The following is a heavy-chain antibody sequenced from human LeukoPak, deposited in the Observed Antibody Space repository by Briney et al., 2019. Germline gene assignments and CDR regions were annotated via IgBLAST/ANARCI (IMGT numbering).Heavy chain of an antibody. CDR3: AKILQSYYYGGFEY. D-gene: IGHD3-10*01. V-gene: IGHV3-23*01. Sequence: GGSLRLSCAASGFTFGRNAMSWVRQAPGKSLEWVSSISGGGGSESYADSVKGRFTISRDNSKNTMNLQMNSLRDDDTAVCYCAKILQSYYYGGFEYWGQGALVTVSS. J-gene: IGHJ4*02. CDR1: GFTFGRNA. CDR2: ISGGGGSE.